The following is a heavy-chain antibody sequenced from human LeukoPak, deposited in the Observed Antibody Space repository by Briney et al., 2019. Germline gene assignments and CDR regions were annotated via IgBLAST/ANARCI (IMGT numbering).Heavy chain of an antibody. Sequence: SETLSLTCAVYGGSFSGYYWSWIRQPPGKGLERIGEINHSGSTNYNPSLKSRVTISVVTSKNQFSLKLSSVTAADTAVYYCARGCNYGSGSLADYWGQGTLVTVSS. J-gene: IGHJ4*02. CDR1: GGSFSGYY. CDR3: ARGCNYGSGSLADY. D-gene: IGHD3-10*01. CDR2: INHSGST. V-gene: IGHV4-34*01.